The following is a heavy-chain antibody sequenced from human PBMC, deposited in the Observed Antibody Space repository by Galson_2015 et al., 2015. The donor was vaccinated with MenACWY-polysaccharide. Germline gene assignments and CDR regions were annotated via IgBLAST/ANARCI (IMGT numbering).Heavy chain of an antibody. D-gene: IGHD1-14*01. V-gene: IGHV3-23*01. Sequence: SLRLSCAASGFTFSTYAMNWVRQAPGKGLEWVSTISSSGGNTYYADSVKGRFTISRDNSKNTLYLQMNGLRAEDTAVYYCARQTARRYSAALDIWGQGTMVTVSS. CDR3: ARQTARRYSAALDI. CDR1: GFTFSTYA. CDR2: ISSSGGNT. J-gene: IGHJ3*02.